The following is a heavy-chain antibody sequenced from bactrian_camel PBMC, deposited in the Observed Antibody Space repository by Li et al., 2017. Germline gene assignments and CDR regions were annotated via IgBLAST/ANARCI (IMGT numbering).Heavy chain of an antibody. Sequence: HVQLVESGGGSVHAGGSLRLSCKVSGYTFSRLCMGWFRQLPGGEREVVAAIHPNGGTTYYDPSVKGRFTIFFDASQTTLHLQMNSLKSGDTALYFCAGDRSYGAWYMESQYKYWGRGTQVTVS. CDR2: IHPNGGTT. CDR1: GYTFSRLC. V-gene: IGHV3-3*01. D-gene: IGHD6*01. CDR3: AGDRSYGAWYMESQYKY. J-gene: IGHJ4*01.